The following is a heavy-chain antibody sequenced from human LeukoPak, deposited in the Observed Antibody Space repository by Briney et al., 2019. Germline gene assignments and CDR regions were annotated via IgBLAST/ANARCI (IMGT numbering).Heavy chain of an antibody. CDR3: ARALLVRNGYNYSPNYFDY. CDR1: GLIMTRYW. V-gene: IGHV3-7*05. CDR2: IKQDGSEK. D-gene: IGHD5-24*01. J-gene: IGHJ4*02. Sequence: GGSLRLSCAASGLIMTRYWMSWVRQAPGKGLEWAANIKQDGSEKYYVDSVKGRFTISRDNSKNTLYLQMNSLRAEDTAVYYCARALLVRNGYNYSPNYFDYWGQGTLVTVSS.